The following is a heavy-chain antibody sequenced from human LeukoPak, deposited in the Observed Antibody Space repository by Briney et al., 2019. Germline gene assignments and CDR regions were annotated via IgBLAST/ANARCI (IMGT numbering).Heavy chain of an antibody. CDR2: INWNGGST. V-gene: IGHV3-20*04. CDR3: AKVYHYGSGSYLTHLDY. J-gene: IGHJ4*02. Sequence: GGSLRLSCTVSGFTVSSNSMSWVRQAPGKGLEWVSGINWNGGSTGYADSVEGRFTISRDNAKNSQYLQMNSLRPEDTAVYYCAKVYHYGSGSYLTHLDYWGQGSLVTVSS. CDR1: GFTVSSNS. D-gene: IGHD3-10*01.